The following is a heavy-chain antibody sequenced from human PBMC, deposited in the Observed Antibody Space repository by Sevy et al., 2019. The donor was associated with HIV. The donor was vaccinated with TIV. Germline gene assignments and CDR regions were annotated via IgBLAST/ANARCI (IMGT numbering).Heavy chain of an antibody. V-gene: IGHV4-59*01. CDR3: TRDFYDNRPRGFDP. CDR2: ISHSGST. Sequence: SETLSLTCTVSGDSISSSFWSWIRQPPGKGLEWIGYISHSGSTNYSPSLKSRVTISVDTSKNQFSLKVNFVTAADTAVYYCTRDFYDNRPRGFDPWGQGILVTVSS. J-gene: IGHJ5*02. CDR1: GDSISSSF. D-gene: IGHD3-22*01.